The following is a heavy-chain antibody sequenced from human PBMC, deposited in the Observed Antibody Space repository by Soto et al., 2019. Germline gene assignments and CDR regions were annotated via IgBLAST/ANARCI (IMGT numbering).Heavy chain of an antibody. J-gene: IGHJ4*02. CDR1: GFTFSSYA. V-gene: IGHV3-23*01. CDR3: AKVFSSWSHRFDS. Sequence: GGSLRLSCAASGFTFSSYAMSWVRQAPGKGLEWVSAISGSGGSTYYADSVKGRFAISRDNSKNTLYLQMNSLRAEDTAVYYCAKVFSSWSHRFDSWGQGTLVTVSS. D-gene: IGHD6-13*01. CDR2: ISGSGGST.